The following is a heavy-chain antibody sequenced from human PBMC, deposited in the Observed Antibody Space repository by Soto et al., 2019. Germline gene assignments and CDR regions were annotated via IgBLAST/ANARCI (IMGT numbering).Heavy chain of an antibody. CDR3: TGDAASWGFAFGL. V-gene: IGHV3-23*01. D-gene: IGHD3-16*01. Sequence: EVQLLESGGGLVQPGGSLRLSCAASGFTFSHYAMSWVRQAPGKGLQWVSTIFGSGAPTHYADSVKGRFGISRDNSNNMLFLEMNSLKDEDTAGYYCTGDAASWGFAFGLWGQGTRVAVAS. CDR1: GFTFSHYA. CDR2: IFGSGAPT. J-gene: IGHJ3*01.